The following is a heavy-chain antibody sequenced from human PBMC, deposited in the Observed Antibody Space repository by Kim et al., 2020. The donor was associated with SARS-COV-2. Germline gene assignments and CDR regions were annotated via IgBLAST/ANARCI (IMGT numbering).Heavy chain of an antibody. CDR1: GGSISNSSYY. J-gene: IGHJ5*02. CDR2: NYYSGST. D-gene: IGHD3-22*01. V-gene: IGHV4-39*01. CDR3: ARRRAYHRGYHFFDP. Sequence: SETLSLTCTVSGGSISNSSYYWGWIRQPPGKGREWIGINYYSGSTYYNPSLKRRVTISDDTTNNTFSLKLSSVTAADTAVYFCARRRAYHRGYHFFDPWGQGTLVTVSS.